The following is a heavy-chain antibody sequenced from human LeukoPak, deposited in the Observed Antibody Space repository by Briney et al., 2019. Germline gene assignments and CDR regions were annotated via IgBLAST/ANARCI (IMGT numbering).Heavy chain of an antibody. CDR1: GGSISSSSYY. Sequence: SETLSLTCTVSGGSISSSSYYWGWIRQPPGKGLEWIGSIYYSGSTYYNPSLKSRVTISVDTSKNQFSLKLSSVTAADTAVYYCATQHPLGGAAGAPFFDYWGQGTLVTVSS. J-gene: IGHJ4*02. CDR2: IYYSGST. D-gene: IGHD1-26*01. V-gene: IGHV4-39*01. CDR3: ATQHPLGGAAGAPFFDY.